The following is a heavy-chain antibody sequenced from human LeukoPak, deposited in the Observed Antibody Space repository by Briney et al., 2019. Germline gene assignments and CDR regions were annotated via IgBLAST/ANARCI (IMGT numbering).Heavy chain of an antibody. Sequence: SETLSLTCAVSGYSISSGYYWGWIRQPPGKGLEWIGSIYHSGSTYYNPSLKSRVAISVGTSKNQFSLKLSSVTAADTAVYYCARYSHYFDYWGQGTLVTVSS. CDR3: ARYSHYFDY. J-gene: IGHJ4*02. CDR2: IYHSGST. D-gene: IGHD6-13*01. CDR1: GYSISSGYY. V-gene: IGHV4-38-2*01.